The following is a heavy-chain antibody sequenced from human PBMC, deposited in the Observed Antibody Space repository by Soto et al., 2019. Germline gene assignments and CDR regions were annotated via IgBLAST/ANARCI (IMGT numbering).Heavy chain of an antibody. V-gene: IGHV4-39*01. Sequence: SETLSLTCTVSGGSISSSSYYWGWIRQPPGKGLEWIGSIYYSGSTYYNPSLKSRVTISVDTSKNQFSLKLSSVTAADTAVYYCARATYYDFCCGYYISPTVRYYFDYWGQGTLVTVSS. D-gene: IGHD3-3*01. CDR2: IYYSGST. J-gene: IGHJ4*02. CDR3: ARATYYDFCCGYYISPTVRYYFDY. CDR1: GGSISSSSYY.